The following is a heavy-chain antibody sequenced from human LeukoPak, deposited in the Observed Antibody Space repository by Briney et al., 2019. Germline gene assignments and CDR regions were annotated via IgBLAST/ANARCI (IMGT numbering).Heavy chain of an antibody. CDR3: ARDCTNGVCYGDYGMDV. CDR1: GGTFSSYA. D-gene: IGHD2-8*01. J-gene: IGHJ6*02. CDR2: INPSGGST. Sequence: ASVKVSCKVSGGTFSSYAISWVRQAPGQGLEWMGIINPSGGSTSYAQKFQGRVTMTRDTSTSTVYMELSSLRSEDTAVYYCARDCTNGVCYGDYGMDVWGQGTTVTVSS. V-gene: IGHV1-46*01.